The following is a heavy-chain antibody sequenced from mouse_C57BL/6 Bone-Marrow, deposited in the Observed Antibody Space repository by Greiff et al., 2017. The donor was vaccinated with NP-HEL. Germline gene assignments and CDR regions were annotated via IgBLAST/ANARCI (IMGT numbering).Heavy chain of an antibody. CDR2: ISSGGSYT. V-gene: IGHV5-6*01. CDR1: GFTFSSYG. CDR3: ARHHDGYLYWYFDV. D-gene: IGHD2-3*01. J-gene: IGHJ1*03. Sequence: EVNLVDSGGDLVKPGGSLKLSCAASGFTFSSYGMSWVRQTPDKRLEWVATISSGGSYTYYPDSVKGRFTISRDNAKNTLYLQMSSLKSEDTAMYYCARHHDGYLYWYFDVWGTGTTVTVSS.